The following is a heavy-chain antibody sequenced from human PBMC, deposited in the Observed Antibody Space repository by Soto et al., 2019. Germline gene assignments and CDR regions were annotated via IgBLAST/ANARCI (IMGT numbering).Heavy chain of an antibody. J-gene: IGHJ5*02. CDR1: GDSISDASYF. Sequence: PSETLSLTCTVSGDSISDASYFWDWIRQSPGKELEWIGNIYYNGDTFYNPSLTSRVTMSFDTSKNQFSLRLNSVTAADTAIYYCATRITVFGLLIPPFDPWGQGTQVT. D-gene: IGHD3-3*01. CDR2: IYYNGDT. CDR3: ATRITVFGLLIPPFDP. V-gene: IGHV4-39*07.